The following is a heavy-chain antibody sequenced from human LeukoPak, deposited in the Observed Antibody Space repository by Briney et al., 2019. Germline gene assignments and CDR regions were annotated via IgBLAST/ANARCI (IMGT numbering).Heavy chain of an antibody. D-gene: IGHD3-16*02. CDR3: ARGPIMITFGGVIAHSSYFDY. CDR2: INHSGST. Sequence: SETLSLTCAVYGGPFSGYYWSWIRQPPGKGLEWIGEINHSGSTNYNPSLKSRVTISVDTSKNQFSLKLSSVTAAATAVYYCARGPIMITFGGVIAHSSYFDYCGQGTLVTVPS. CDR1: GGPFSGYY. V-gene: IGHV4-34*01. J-gene: IGHJ4*02.